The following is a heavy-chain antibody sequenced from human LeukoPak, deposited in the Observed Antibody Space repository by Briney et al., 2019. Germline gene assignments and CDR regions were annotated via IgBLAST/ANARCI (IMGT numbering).Heavy chain of an antibody. D-gene: IGHD6-13*01. Sequence: PETLSLTCTVSGGSISSYYWSWIRQPAGKGLGWIGRIYTSGSTNYNPSLKSRVTMSVDTSKNQFSLKLSSVTAADTAVYYCARDVDSSTGFVFDPWGQGTLVTVSS. J-gene: IGHJ5*02. V-gene: IGHV4-4*07. CDR2: IYTSGST. CDR1: GGSISSYY. CDR3: ARDVDSSTGFVFDP.